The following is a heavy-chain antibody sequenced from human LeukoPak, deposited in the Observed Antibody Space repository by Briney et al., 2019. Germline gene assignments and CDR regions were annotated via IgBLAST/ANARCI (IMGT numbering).Heavy chain of an antibody. D-gene: IGHD5-24*01. CDR3: ARWDGDGYNYY. CDR2: MNPNSGNT. Sequence: ASVKVSCKASGYTFTSYDINWVRQATGQGLEWMGWMNPNSGNTGYAQKLQGRVTMTTDTSTSTAYMELRSLRSDDTAVYYCARWDGDGYNYYWGQGTLVTVSS. CDR1: GYTFTSYD. V-gene: IGHV1-8*01. J-gene: IGHJ4*02.